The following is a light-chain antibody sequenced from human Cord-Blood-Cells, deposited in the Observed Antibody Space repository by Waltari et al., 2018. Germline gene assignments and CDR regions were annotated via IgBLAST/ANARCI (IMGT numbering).Light chain of an antibody. Sequence: SSELTQDPAVSVALGQTVRITCQGDSLRSYYASWYQQKPGQAPVRVIYCKKNRPSGIPDRFSGSSSGNTASLTITGAQAEDEADYYCNSRDSSGNHWVFGGGTKLTVL. CDR1: SLRSYY. J-gene: IGLJ3*02. CDR2: CKK. CDR3: NSRDSSGNHWV. V-gene: IGLV3-19*01.